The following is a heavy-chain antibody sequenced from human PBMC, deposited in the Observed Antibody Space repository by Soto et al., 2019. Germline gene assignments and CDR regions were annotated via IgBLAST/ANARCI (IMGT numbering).Heavy chain of an antibody. CDR1: GFPFSYSW. D-gene: IGHD3-16*02. CDR3: VIYDYIWGTYLVRWAY. CDR2: IKSETDGGTT. Sequence: EVQLMDSGGGLVNPGGSLRLSCVASGFPFSYSWMSWVRQAPGKGLEWVARIKSETDGGTTDYAAPVEGRFTISRDASKNTLDLQMNSLKSEDTAVYYCVIYDYIWGTYLVRWAYWGQGTLVTVSS. V-gene: IGHV3-15*01. J-gene: IGHJ4*02.